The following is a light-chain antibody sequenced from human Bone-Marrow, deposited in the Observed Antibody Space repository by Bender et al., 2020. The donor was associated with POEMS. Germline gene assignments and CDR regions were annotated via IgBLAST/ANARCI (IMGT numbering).Light chain of an antibody. J-gene: IGLJ2*01. Sequence: SALAQPPSASGSPGQSVAISCTGTSSDVGYSNYVSWYQQHPGRAPKLIIYEVNKRPSGVPERFSGSKSGNTASLTVSGLQGEDEADYYCSSFVGSKIVFGGGTRLTVL. CDR2: EVN. CDR3: SSFVGSKIV. V-gene: IGLV2-8*01. CDR1: SSDVGYSNY.